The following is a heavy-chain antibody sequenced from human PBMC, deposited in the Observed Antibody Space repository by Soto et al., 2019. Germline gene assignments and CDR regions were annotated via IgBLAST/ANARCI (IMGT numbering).Heavy chain of an antibody. CDR1: RDTFTSYY. J-gene: IGHJ5*02. CDR3: ARSSGGNFGIIIEGTNWFAP. V-gene: IGHV1-46*01. CDR2: INPHGGST. Sequence: ASVKVSCKAPRDTFTSYYINWVRQATGQGLEWMGVINPHGGSTAYAQKFKGRVTLTRDTSASTVYMEVSSLTSEDTAMYYCARSSGGNFGIIIEGTNWFAPWGQGTLVT. D-gene: IGHD1-26*01.